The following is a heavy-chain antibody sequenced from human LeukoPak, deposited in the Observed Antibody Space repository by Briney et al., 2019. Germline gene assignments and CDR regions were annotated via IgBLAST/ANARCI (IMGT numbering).Heavy chain of an antibody. CDR3: ARSAILARDNYYYYMDV. CDR1: GYTLTELS. Sequence: ASVKVSCKVSGYTLTELSMHWVRQAPGKGLEWMGGFDPEDGETIYAQKFQGRVTMTEDTSTDTAYMELSSLRSEDTAVYYCARSAILARDNYYYYMDVWGKGTTVTVSS. V-gene: IGHV1-24*01. CDR2: FDPEDGET. J-gene: IGHJ6*03. D-gene: IGHD3-3*02.